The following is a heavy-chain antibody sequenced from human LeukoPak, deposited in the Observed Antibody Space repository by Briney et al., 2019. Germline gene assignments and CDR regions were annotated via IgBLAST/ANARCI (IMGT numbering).Heavy chain of an antibody. CDR1: GGSFSGYY. CDR2: INHSGST. V-gene: IGHV4-34*01. J-gene: IGHJ5*02. CDR3: ARDYWLDP. Sequence: PSETLSLTCAVYGGSFSGYYWSWIRQPPGKGLEWIGEINHSGSTNYNPSLKSRVTISVDTSKNQFSLKLSSVTAADTAVYYCARDYWLDPWGQGTLVTVSS.